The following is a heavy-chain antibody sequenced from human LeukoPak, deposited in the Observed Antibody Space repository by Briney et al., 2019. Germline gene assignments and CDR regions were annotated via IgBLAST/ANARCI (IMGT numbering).Heavy chain of an antibody. J-gene: IGHJ5*02. D-gene: IGHD3-10*01. Sequence: SQTLSLTCTVSGGSISSGDYYWSWLRQPPGKGLEWIGYIYYSGSTYYNPSLKSRVTISVDTSKNQFSLKLSSVTAADTAVYYCARGYYGSGSYEPWGQGTLVTVSS. CDR1: GGSISSGDYY. V-gene: IGHV4-30-4*01. CDR2: IYYSGST. CDR3: ARGYYGSGSYEP.